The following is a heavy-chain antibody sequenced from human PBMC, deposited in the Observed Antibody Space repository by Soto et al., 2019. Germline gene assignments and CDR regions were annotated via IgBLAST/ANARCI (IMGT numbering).Heavy chain of an antibody. CDR1: GGTFSSYA. V-gene: IGHV1-69*13. D-gene: IGHD3-10*01. J-gene: IGHJ5*02. Sequence: SVKVSCKASGGTFSSYAISWVRQAPGQGLEWMGGIIPIFGTANYAQKFQGRVTITADESTSTAYMELSSLRSEDTAVYYCARAALMVRGVITGRYNWFDPWGQGTLVTVSS. CDR3: ARAALMVRGVITGRYNWFDP. CDR2: IIPIFGTA.